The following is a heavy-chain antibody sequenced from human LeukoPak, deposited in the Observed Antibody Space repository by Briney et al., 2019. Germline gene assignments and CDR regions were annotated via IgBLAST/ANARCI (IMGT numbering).Heavy chain of an antibody. V-gene: IGHV4-31*03. CDR2: IHHSGST. CDR1: GGSISSGNYY. CDR3: ASYGSGSYRFDP. D-gene: IGHD3-10*01. J-gene: IGHJ5*02. Sequence: SETLSLTCTVSGGSISSGNYYWSRIRQHPGKGLEWIGYIHHSGSTYYNPSLKSRVIISVDTSKNQFSLKLNSVTAADTAVYYCASYGSGSYRFDPWGQGTLVTVSS.